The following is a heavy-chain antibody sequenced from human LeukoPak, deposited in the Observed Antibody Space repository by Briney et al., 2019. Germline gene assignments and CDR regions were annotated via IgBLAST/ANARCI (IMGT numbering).Heavy chain of an antibody. CDR2: INPNSGGT. J-gene: IGHJ4*02. Sequence: GASVKVSCKASGYTFTGYYMHWVRQAPGQGLEWMGRINPNSGGTSYAQKFQGRVTMTRDTSISTAYMELSRLRSDDTAVYYCAREGYYYDSSGTFDYWGQGTLVTVSS. CDR1: GYTFTGYY. CDR3: AREGYYYDSSGTFDY. V-gene: IGHV1-2*06. D-gene: IGHD3-22*01.